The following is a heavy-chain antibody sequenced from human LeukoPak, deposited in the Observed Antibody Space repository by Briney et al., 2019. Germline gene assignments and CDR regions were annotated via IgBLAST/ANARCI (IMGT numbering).Heavy chain of an antibody. CDR3: ARGGGNFDQ. D-gene: IGHD2-15*01. Sequence: GGSLRLSCAASGFSCSSYWMSWVRQAPGKGLEWVANTKQDGSDKYYVDSVKGRFTISRDNAKNSLYLQMNSLRAEDTAVYYCARGGGNFDQWGQGTLVTVSS. V-gene: IGHV3-7*01. J-gene: IGHJ4*02. CDR2: TKQDGSDK. CDR1: GFSCSSYW.